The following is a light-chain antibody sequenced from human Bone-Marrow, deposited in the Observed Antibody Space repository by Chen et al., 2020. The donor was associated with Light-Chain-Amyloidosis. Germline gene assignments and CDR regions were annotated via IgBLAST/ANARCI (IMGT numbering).Light chain of an antibody. CDR1: KLGDKY. CDR3: QAWDSSTGV. J-gene: IGLJ1*01. V-gene: IGLV3-1*01. Sequence: SYELTQPPSVSVSPVQTPSITCSGDKLGDKYACWYQQKPGQSPVLVIYQDSKRPSGIPERFSGSNSGNTATMTISGTHAMDEADYYCQAWDSSTGVCGTGTKVTVL. CDR2: QDS.